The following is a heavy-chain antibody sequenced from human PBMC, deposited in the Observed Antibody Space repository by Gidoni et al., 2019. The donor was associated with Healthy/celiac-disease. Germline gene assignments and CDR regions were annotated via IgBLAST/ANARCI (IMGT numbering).Heavy chain of an antibody. CDR2: SYTSGST. Sequence: QVQLQESGPGLVKPSQTLSLTCTVSGGSISSGSYYWSWIRQPAGTGLEWIGRSYTSGSTNYNPSLKSRVTISVDTSKNQFSLKLSSVTAADTAVYYCARDPFGSGSNYWGQGTLVTVSS. CDR1: GGSISSGSYY. V-gene: IGHV4-61*02. D-gene: IGHD3-10*01. J-gene: IGHJ4*02. CDR3: ARDPFGSGSNY.